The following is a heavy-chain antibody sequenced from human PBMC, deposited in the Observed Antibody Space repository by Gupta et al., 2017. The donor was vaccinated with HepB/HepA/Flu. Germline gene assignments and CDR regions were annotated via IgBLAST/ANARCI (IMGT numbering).Heavy chain of an antibody. D-gene: IGHD3-22*01. CDR3: ARDYYDSSGYYYGDAFDI. J-gene: IGHJ3*02. V-gene: IGHV3-33*01. Sequence: QVQLVESGGGVVQPGRSLRLSCAASGFTFSSYAMHWVRQAPGKGLEWVAVIWYDGSNKYYADSVKGRFTISRDNSKNTLYLQMNSLRAEDTAVYYCARDYYDSSGYYYGDAFDIWGQGTMVTVSS. CDR1: GFTFSSYA. CDR2: IWYDGSNK.